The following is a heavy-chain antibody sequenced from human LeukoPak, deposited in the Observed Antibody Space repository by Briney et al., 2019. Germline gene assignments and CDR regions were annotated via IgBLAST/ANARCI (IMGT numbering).Heavy chain of an antibody. CDR1: GGPISINY. Sequence: PSETLSLTCTVSGGPISINYWSWIRQPAGEELEWIGHVNTRGNTNYNPSLKSRVTMSVDTSKNQFSLKLRSVTAADTAVYYCARDLEGDSYYFDNWGQGTLVTVSS. V-gene: IGHV4-4*07. D-gene: IGHD3-10*01. CDR3: ARDLEGDSYYFDN. J-gene: IGHJ4*02. CDR2: VNTRGNT.